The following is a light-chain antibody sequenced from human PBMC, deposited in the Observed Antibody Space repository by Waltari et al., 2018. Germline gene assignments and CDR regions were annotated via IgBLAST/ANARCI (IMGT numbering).Light chain of an antibody. CDR3: QAWDSSTAV. V-gene: IGLV3-1*01. Sequence: SYEVTPPPSVSVSPGQTASITCSGDKLGDKYACWYQQKPGQSPVLVIYQDIKRPSGIPERFSGSNSGNTATLTISETQAMDEADYYCQAWDSSTAVFGGGTKLTVL. J-gene: IGLJ2*01. CDR2: QDI. CDR1: KLGDKY.